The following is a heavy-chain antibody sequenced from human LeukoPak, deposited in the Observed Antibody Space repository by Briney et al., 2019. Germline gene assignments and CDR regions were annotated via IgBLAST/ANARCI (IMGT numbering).Heavy chain of an antibody. CDR3: ARERRSSSPGEQQLVRAFDI. CDR2: INTNTGNP. Sequence: ASVKVSCKASGGTFSSYAISWVRQAPGQGLEWMGWINTNTGNPTYAQGFTGRFVFSLDTSVSTAYLQISSLKAEDTAMYYCARERRSSSPGEQQLVRAFDIWGQGTMVTVSS. J-gene: IGHJ3*02. V-gene: IGHV7-4-1*02. D-gene: IGHD6-13*01. CDR1: GGTFSSYA.